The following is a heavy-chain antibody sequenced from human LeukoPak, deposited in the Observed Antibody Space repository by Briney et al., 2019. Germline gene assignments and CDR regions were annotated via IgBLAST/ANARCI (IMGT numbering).Heavy chain of an antibody. V-gene: IGHV3-13*01. CDR3: VSLWSASYVY. CDR2: IGTAGDT. J-gene: IGHJ4*02. D-gene: IGHD3-3*01. CDR1: GLTFSSYD. Sequence: GGSLRLSCAASGLTFSSYDMHWVRQASGKSLEWVSAIGTAGDTYYAASVEGRFTISRENAKNSLYLHMNSLRVGDTAVYYCVSLWSASYVYWGQGALVAVSS.